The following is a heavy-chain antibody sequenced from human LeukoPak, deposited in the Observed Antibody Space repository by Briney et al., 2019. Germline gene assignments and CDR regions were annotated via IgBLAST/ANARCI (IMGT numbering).Heavy chain of an antibody. J-gene: IGHJ4*02. CDR2: ISAYNGKT. D-gene: IGHD1-26*01. CDR1: GFSFSTYG. CDR3: ARGGALTSFDS. Sequence: ASVKVSCKASGFSFSTYGFSWVRQAPGQGLEWMGWISAYNGKTNYAQKFQGRVTMTTDTSTTTVYMDLRSLRSDDTAVYFCARGGALTSFDSWGLGTLITVSS. V-gene: IGHV1-18*01.